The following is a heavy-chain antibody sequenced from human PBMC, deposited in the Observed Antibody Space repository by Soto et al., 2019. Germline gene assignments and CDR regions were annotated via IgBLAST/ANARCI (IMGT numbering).Heavy chain of an antibody. Sequence: GGSLRLSCAASGFTFSSYGMHWVRQAPGKGLEWVAVISYDGSNKYYADSVKGRFTISRDNSKNTLYLQMNSLRAEDTAVYYCATSSMVTPSYYGMDVWGQGTTVTVSS. D-gene: IGHD5-18*01. J-gene: IGHJ6*02. CDR3: ATSSMVTPSYYGMDV. CDR2: ISYDGSNK. V-gene: IGHV3-30*03. CDR1: GFTFSSYG.